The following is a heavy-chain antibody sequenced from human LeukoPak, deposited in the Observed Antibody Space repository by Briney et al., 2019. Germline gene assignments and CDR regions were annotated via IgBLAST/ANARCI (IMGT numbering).Heavy chain of an antibody. Sequence: GASVKVSCKASGYTFTSYGISWVRQAPGQGLEWMGWISAYNGNTNYAQKLQGRVTMTTDTSTSTAYMELRSLRSDDTAVYYCARDIVVVVAAMFRGNYYYYYMDVWGKGTTVTISS. V-gene: IGHV1-18*01. CDR2: ISAYNGNT. CDR1: GYTFTSYG. D-gene: IGHD2-15*01. J-gene: IGHJ6*03. CDR3: ARDIVVVVAAMFRGNYYYYYMDV.